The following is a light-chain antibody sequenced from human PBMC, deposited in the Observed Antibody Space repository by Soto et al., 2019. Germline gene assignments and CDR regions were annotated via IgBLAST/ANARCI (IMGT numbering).Light chain of an antibody. CDR2: EDT. V-gene: IGLV3-1*01. CDR1: RLGDKY. Sequence: SYELTQSPSVSVSPGQTATITCSGDRLGDKYVCWYQQKPGQSPVLVIHEDTKRPSGIPERFSGSNSGTSATLTISGTQAMDEADYYCQAWDSNSVIFGGGTKLTVL. J-gene: IGLJ2*01. CDR3: QAWDSNSVI.